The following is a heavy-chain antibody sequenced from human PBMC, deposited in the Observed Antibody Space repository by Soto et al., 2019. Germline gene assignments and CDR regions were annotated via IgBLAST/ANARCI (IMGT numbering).Heavy chain of an antibody. V-gene: IGHV1-69*01. CDR2: IIPNFGTT. Sequence: QVQLVQSGAEVKKPGSSVKVSCKASGGSFSNFVISWVRQGPGQGLEWMGGIIPNFGTTNYAQKFQGKVTITADETPRTAYLELSGLPSEDTSVYYCAREVGGEATIRYWGQGTLVTVSS. J-gene: IGHJ4*02. CDR3: AREVGGEATIRY. D-gene: IGHD5-12*01. CDR1: GGSFSNFV.